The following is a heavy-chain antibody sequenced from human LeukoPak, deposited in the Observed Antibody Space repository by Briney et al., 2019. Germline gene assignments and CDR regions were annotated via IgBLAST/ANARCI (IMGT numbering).Heavy chain of an antibody. CDR2: IYYSGST. D-gene: IGHD4-23*01. CDR1: GGSISSYY. CDR3: ARGLTTVVTPYAFDI. J-gene: IGHJ3*02. V-gene: IGHV4-59*01. Sequence: SETLSLTCTVSGGSISSYYWSWIRQPPGKGLEWSGYIYYSGSTNYNPSLKSRVTISVDTSKNQFSLKLSSVTAADTAVYYCARGLTTVVTPYAFDIWGQGTMVTVSS.